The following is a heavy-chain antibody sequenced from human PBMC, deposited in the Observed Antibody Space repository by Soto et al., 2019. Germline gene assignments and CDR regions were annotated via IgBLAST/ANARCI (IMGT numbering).Heavy chain of an antibody. J-gene: IGHJ4*02. V-gene: IGHV4-59*01. D-gene: IGHD5-12*01. Sequence: SETLSLTCTVSGGSISSYYWSWIRQPPGKGLEWIGYIYYSGSTNSNPSLKSRVTISVDTSKNQFSLKLSSVTAADTAVYYCARDSKRGYSGYDKLDYWGQGALVTVSS. CDR1: GGSISSYY. CDR3: ARDSKRGYSGYDKLDY. CDR2: IYYSGST.